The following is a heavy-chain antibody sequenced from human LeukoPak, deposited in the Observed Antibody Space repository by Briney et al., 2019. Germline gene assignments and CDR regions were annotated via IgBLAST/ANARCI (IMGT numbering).Heavy chain of an antibody. CDR1: GFTFSNYG. Sequence: GGSLRLSCAASGFTFSNYGIHWVRQSPGKGLEWVTVIWYDGSKKYYADSVKGRFTISRDNSKNTLYLQMSSLRGEDTAMYYCARGSSEYRHGLDYWGQGTLVTVSS. V-gene: IGHV3-33*01. CDR3: ARGSSEYRHGLDY. J-gene: IGHJ4*02. CDR2: IWYDGSKK. D-gene: IGHD3-22*01.